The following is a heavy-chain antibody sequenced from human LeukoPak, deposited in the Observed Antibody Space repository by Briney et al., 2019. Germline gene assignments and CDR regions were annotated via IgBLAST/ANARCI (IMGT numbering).Heavy chain of an antibody. Sequence: GGSLRLSCAASGFTFSSYSMNWVHQAPGKGLEWVSSISSSSSYIYYADSVKGRFTISRDNAKNSLYLQMNSLRAEDTAVYYCARSHPDAFDIWGQGTMVTVSS. CDR2: ISSSSSYI. CDR1: GFTFSSYS. J-gene: IGHJ3*02. CDR3: ARSHPDAFDI. V-gene: IGHV3-21*01.